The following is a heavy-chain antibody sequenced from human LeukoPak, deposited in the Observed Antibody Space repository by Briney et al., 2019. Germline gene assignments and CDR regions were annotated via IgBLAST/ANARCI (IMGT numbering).Heavy chain of an antibody. J-gene: IGHJ4*02. D-gene: IGHD3-22*01. V-gene: IGHV1-46*01. CDR1: GYTFTSYY. CDR2: INPSGGST. Sequence: ASVKVSCKASGYTFTSYYMHWVRQAPGQGLEWMGIINPSGGSTSYAQKFQGRVTMTRDTSTSTAYMELSSLRSEDTAVYYCARGSPYYYDSSGYNYDYWGQGTLVTVSS. CDR3: ARGSPYYYDSSGYNYDY.